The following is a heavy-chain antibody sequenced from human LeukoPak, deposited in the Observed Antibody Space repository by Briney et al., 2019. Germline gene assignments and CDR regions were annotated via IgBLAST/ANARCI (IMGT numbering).Heavy chain of an antibody. Sequence: ASVKVSCKASGYMFTGYYIHWVRQAPGQGLEWMGRMSPNSGATNYTQKFQGRVTMTRDTSISTAYMELSSLRSDDTAVYYCMRVFDSSDGSGYWDYWGQGTLVTVSS. CDR3: MRVFDSSDGSGYWDY. J-gene: IGHJ4*02. CDR1: GYMFTGYY. V-gene: IGHV1-2*06. D-gene: IGHD3-22*01. CDR2: MSPNSGAT.